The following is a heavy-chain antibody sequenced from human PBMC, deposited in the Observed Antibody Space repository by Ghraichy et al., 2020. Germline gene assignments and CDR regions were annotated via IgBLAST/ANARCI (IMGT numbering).Heavy chain of an antibody. CDR1: GFTFSSHS. Sequence: SLRLSCVGSGFTFSSHSMNWVRQAPGKGLEWVSSMSRSGSDIYYADSVKGRFTISRDIAKNALYLQMNSLRAEDTAVYYCASDSVGSIDYFDYWGQGTLVTVSS. D-gene: IGHD1-26*01. CDR2: MSRSGSDI. J-gene: IGHJ4*02. CDR3: ASDSVGSIDYFDY. V-gene: IGHV3-21*01.